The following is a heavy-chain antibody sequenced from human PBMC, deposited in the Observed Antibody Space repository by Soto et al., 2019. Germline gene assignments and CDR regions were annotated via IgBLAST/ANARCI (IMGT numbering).Heavy chain of an antibody. Sequence: SETLSLTCSVSGGSISGYSWSWIRQPPGKGLEWIGYIYYIGSTNYNPSIKSRVTISVDTSKNQFSLKLSSVTAADTAVFYCSREGYYDTSGYPRYYYYGMDVWGQGTTVTVS. J-gene: IGHJ6*02. CDR1: GGSISGYS. CDR3: SREGYYDTSGYPRYYYYGMDV. V-gene: IGHV4-59*01. D-gene: IGHD3-22*01. CDR2: IYYIGST.